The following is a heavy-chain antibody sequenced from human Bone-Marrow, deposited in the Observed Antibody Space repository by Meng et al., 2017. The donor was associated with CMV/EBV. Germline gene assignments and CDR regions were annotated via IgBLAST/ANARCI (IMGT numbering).Heavy chain of an antibody. V-gene: IGHV3-21*04. Sequence: GESLKISCSASGFTFSSSGMSWVRQAPGKGLEWVSYISSASGNTCYADSVKGRFTISRDNAKNTLYLQMNSLRAEDTAVYYCARDPRGTVATNYLDFWGQGTLVTVSS. CDR3: ARDPRGTVATNYLDF. CDR1: GFTFSSSG. CDR2: ISSASGNT. D-gene: IGHD5-12*01. J-gene: IGHJ4*03.